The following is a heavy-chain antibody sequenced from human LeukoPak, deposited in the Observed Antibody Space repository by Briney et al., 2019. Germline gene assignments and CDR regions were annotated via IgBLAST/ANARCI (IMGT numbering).Heavy chain of an antibody. V-gene: IGHV3-30*02. D-gene: IGHD2-2*01. CDR1: GFTFSSYG. CDR3: AKGVTPGGFIVVVPADDAFDI. CDR2: IRYDGSNK. Sequence: GGSLRLSCAASGFTFSSYGMHWVRQAPGKGLEWVAFIRYDGSNKYYADSVKGRFTISRDNSKNTLYLQMNSLRAEDTAVYYCAKGVTPGGFIVVVPADDAFDIWGQGTMVTVSS. J-gene: IGHJ3*02.